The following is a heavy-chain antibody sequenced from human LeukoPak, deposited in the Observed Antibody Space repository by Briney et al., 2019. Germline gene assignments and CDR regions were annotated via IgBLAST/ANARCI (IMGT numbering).Heavy chain of an antibody. Sequence: ASVKVSCKXSGYTFTGYYMHWVRQAPGQGLEWMGWINPNSGGTNYAQKFLGRITMTRDTSITTAYMELSRLRSDDTAVYYCASATTYCGADCYPLDAFDIWGQGTMVTVSS. CDR3: ASATTYCGADCYPLDAFDI. J-gene: IGHJ3*02. CDR1: GYTFTGYY. CDR2: INPNSGGT. V-gene: IGHV1-2*02. D-gene: IGHD2-21*02.